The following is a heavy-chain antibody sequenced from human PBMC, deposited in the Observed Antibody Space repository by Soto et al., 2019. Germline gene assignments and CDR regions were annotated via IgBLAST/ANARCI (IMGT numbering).Heavy chain of an antibody. CDR2: IYYSGST. D-gene: IGHD6-6*01. J-gene: IGHJ6*02. CDR3: ASQYSSSFHYYYVIDV. CDR1: GCSVSSGSYY. V-gene: IGHV4-61*01. Sequence: XETLSLTCTVAGCSVSSGSYYWSWIRQPPGKGLEWIGYIYYSGSTNYNPSLKSRVTISVDTSKNQFSLKLSSVTAAYTAVYYSASQYSSSFHYYYVIDVWGQVTTVTVSS.